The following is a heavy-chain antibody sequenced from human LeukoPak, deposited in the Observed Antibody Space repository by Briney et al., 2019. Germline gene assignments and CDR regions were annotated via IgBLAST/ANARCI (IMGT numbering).Heavy chain of an antibody. J-gene: IGHJ3*02. V-gene: IGHV1-2*02. D-gene: IGHD1-26*01. Sequence: ASVKVSCKTSRYTFSDYYLHWVRQAPGQGLEWMGWINPSSGGTKYVQKFQGRVTMTRDTSISTGYMELSRLRSDDTAVYYCARPIRGSYVEDAFDMWGQGTMVTVSA. CDR2: INPSSGGT. CDR3: ARPIRGSYVEDAFDM. CDR1: RYTFSDYY.